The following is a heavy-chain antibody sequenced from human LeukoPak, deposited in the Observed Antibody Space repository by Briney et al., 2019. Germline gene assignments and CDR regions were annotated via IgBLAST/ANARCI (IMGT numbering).Heavy chain of an antibody. V-gene: IGHV4-39*01. J-gene: IGHJ5*02. CDR2: IYYSGST. D-gene: IGHD3-10*01. Sequence: PSETLSLTCTVSGGSISSSSYYCGWIRQPPGKGLEWIGSIYYSGSTYYNPSLKSRVTISVDTSKNQFSLELSSVTAADTAVYYCARHLSFGELPPGWFDPWGQGTLVTVSS. CDR3: ARHLSFGELPPGWFDP. CDR1: GGSISSSSYY.